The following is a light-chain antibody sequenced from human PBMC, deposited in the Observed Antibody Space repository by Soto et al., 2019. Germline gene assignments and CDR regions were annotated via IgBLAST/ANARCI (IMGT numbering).Light chain of an antibody. J-gene: IGLJ3*02. CDR2: EDN. CDR3: QSYDSSNWV. CDR1: SGSIASNY. Sequence: NFMLTQPHSVSESPGKTVTISCTRSSGSIASNYVQWYQQRPGSAPTTVIYEDNLRPSGVPDRFSGSIASSSNSASLTISGLKTRCQSYDSSNWVFGGGTKLTVL. V-gene: IGLV6-57*03.